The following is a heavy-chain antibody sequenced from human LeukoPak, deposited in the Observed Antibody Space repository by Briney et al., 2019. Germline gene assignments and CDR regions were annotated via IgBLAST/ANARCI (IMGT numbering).Heavy chain of an antibody. CDR1: GFIFNNYA. J-gene: IGHJ4*02. Sequence: GGSLRLSCAGSGFIFNNYAMHWVRQPPGKGLEWVSGISWNSGSIDYVDSVKGRFTISRDNAKNSLYLQMNSLRVEDTAFYYCAKDNRRHYTSGPNPDSLHWGQGALVTVSS. CDR3: AKDNRRHYTSGPNPDSLH. D-gene: IGHD6-19*01. V-gene: IGHV3-9*01. CDR2: ISWNSGSI.